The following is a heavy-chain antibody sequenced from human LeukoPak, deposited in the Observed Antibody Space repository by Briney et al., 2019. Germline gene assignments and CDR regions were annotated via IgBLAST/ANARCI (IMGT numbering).Heavy chain of an antibody. CDR1: GVSFSGYY. V-gene: IGHV4-34*01. CDR3: ARLVYAYYYYSYMDV. D-gene: IGHD2-8*01. Sequence: SETLSLTCAVYGVSFSGYYWSWIRQPPGKGLEWIGEINHSGSTNYNPSLKSRVTISVDTSKNQFSLKLSSVTAADTAVYYCARLVYAYYYYSYMDVWGKGTTVTVSS. CDR2: INHSGST. J-gene: IGHJ6*03.